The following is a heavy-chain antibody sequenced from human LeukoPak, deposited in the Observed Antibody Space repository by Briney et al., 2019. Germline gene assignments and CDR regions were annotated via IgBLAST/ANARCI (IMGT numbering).Heavy chain of an antibody. Sequence: SETLSLTCTVSGYSISSGYYWGWIRQPPGKGLEWIGSIYHSGSTYYNPSLKSRVTISVDTSKNQFSLKLSSVTAADTAVYYCARVDCSGGSCYSGPPRYYYMDVWGKGTTVTVSS. CDR1: GYSISSGYY. CDR2: IYHSGST. J-gene: IGHJ6*03. V-gene: IGHV4-38-2*02. CDR3: ARVDCSGGSCYSGPPRYYYMDV. D-gene: IGHD2-15*01.